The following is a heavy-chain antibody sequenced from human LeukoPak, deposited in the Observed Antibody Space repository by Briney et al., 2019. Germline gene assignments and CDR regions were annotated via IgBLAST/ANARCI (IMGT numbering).Heavy chain of an antibody. CDR2: MNPNSGNT. D-gene: IGHD3-9*01. CDR1: GYTFTSYD. J-gene: IGHJ6*04. CDR3: ARGKLLRYFDWLGVVGSLDV. V-gene: IGHV1-8*01. Sequence: ASVKVSCKASGYTFTSYDINWVRQATGQGLEWMGWMNPNSGNTGYAQKFQGRVTMTRNTSISTAYMELSSLRSEDTAVYYCARGKLLRYFDWLGVVGSLDVWGKGTTVTISS.